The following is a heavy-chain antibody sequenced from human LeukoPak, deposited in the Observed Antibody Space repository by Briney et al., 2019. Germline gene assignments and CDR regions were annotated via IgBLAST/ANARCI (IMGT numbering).Heavy chain of an antibody. V-gene: IGHV3-23*01. CDR3: AKASWVSSTDALR. Sequence: SSIRGSGETFYADSVKGRFTLSSDSSRNTVYFQLNNLRVEDTAIYYCAKASWVSSTDALRWGQGTLVTVSS. D-gene: IGHD2-15*01. CDR2: IRGSGET. J-gene: IGHJ4*02.